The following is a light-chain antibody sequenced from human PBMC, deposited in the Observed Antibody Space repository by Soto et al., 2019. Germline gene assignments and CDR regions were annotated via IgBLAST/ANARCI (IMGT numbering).Light chain of an antibody. CDR1: QSVSSN. V-gene: IGKV3-15*01. Sequence: EIVMTQSPATLSVSPGERATLSCRASQSVSSNLAWYQQKPGQAPRLLIYGASTRATGIPARFSGSGSGTEFTLTISSLQSEDFAVYYCQQYKNWPWTVGQGTKV. CDR3: QQYKNWPWT. J-gene: IGKJ1*01. CDR2: GAS.